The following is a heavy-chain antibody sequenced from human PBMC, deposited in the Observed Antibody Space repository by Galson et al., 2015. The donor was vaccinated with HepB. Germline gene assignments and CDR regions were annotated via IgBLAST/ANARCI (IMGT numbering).Heavy chain of an antibody. CDR2: INSDGGST. V-gene: IGHV3-74*01. CDR3: ASAVAVPGIFRVVPPHYNYYAMDV. Sequence: SLRLSCAASGFTFSSSWMHWVRQAPGKGLVWVSHINSDGGSTNYADSVQGRFTISRDNAKNTLFLQMNSLRAEDTAVYYCASAVAVPGIFRVVPPHYNYYAMDVWGQGTTVTVSS. D-gene: IGHD6-19*01. J-gene: IGHJ6*02. CDR1: GFTFSSSW.